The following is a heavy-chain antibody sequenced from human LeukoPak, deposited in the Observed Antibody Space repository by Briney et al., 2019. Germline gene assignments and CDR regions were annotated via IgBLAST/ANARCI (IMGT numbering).Heavy chain of an antibody. J-gene: IGHJ5*01. Sequence: PGGSLRLSCVASGFSFGNYAMSWARQAPGKGLQWVSQISGTGGATWYAGFARDRFTISRDNSKKTLYLRMSGLRVEDTAMYYCVKDPRDTYGTNWFVSWGQGTLLIVSS. V-gene: IGHV3-23*01. CDR1: GFSFGNYA. CDR2: ISGTGGAT. CDR3: VKDPRDTYGTNWFVS. D-gene: IGHD2-21*01.